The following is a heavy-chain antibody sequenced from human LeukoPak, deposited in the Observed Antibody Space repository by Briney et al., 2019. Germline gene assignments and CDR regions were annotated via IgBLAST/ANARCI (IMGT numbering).Heavy chain of an antibody. CDR2: VYYTGYS. J-gene: IGHJ6*02. Sequence: SETLSLTCSVSGGLISSSGNFYWGWIRQVPGKGLEWIGSVYYTGYSYDNPSLKSRVTVSVDTSKNQFSLKLNSVTAADTAIYYCARQGAITARRTHYYAMDVWGPGDHGHRLL. V-gene: IGHV4-39*01. CDR1: GGLISSSGNFY. D-gene: IGHD1-20*01. CDR3: ARQGAITARRTHYYAMDV.